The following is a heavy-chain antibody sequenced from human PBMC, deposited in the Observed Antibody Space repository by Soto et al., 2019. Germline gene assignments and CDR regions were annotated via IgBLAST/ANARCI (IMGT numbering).Heavy chain of an antibody. CDR1: GGTFSSYA. V-gene: IGHV1-69*13. CDR3: ASFKSIFGAKRGNAFDI. J-gene: IGHJ3*02. D-gene: IGHD3-3*01. CDR2: IIPIFGTA. Sequence: SVKVSCKASGGTFSSYAISWVRQAPGQGLEWMGGIIPIFGTANYAQKFQGRVTITADESTSTAYMELSSLRSEDTAVYYCASFKSIFGAKRGNAFDIWGQRTMVTVSS.